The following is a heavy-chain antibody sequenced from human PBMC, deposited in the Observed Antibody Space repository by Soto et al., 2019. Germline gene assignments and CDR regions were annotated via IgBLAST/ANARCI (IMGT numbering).Heavy chain of an antibody. Sequence: PSETLSLTCAVYGGSFSGYYWSWIRQPPGKGPEWIGEINHSGSTNYNPSLKSRVTISVDTSKNQFSLELSSVTAADTAVYYCAREVTMLNYFDYWGQGTLVTVS. CDR2: INHSGST. D-gene: IGHD3-10*01. V-gene: IGHV4-34*01. J-gene: IGHJ4*02. CDR3: AREVTMLNYFDY. CDR1: GGSFSGYY.